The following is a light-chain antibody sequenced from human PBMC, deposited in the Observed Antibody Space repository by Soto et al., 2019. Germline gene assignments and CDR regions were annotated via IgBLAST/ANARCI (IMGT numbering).Light chain of an antibody. V-gene: IGKV1-39*01. CDR2: AAS. J-gene: IGKJ1*01. CDR1: QDISTS. Sequence: DIQMTQSPSSLSASVGDRVTITCQASQDISTSLNWYQQRPGDAPKLLIYAASTLHNGVPSRFSGSGSGTDFTLTINNLHPEDFATYYCQQTFSSPWTFGQGTKVKI. CDR3: QQTFSSPWT.